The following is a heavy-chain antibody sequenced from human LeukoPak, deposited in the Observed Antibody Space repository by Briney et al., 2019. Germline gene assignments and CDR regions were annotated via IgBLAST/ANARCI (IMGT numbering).Heavy chain of an antibody. V-gene: IGHV1-8*01. D-gene: IGHD7-27*01. Sequence: ASVKVSCKASRYTFSSSDINWVRQAAGQGFGWMGWMSPTSGNTGCAQNVQGRVTMTRDPSISTAYMELTSLRSEDTAVYYCVGGAPNWGFDFWGQGTLVIVSS. J-gene: IGHJ4*02. CDR1: RYTFSSSD. CDR3: VGGAPNWGFDF. CDR2: MSPTSGNT.